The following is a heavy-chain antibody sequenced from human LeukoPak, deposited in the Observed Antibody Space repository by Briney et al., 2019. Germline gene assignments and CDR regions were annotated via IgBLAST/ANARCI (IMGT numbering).Heavy chain of an antibody. V-gene: IGHV4-59*01. CDR3: ARVGATSHDAFDI. CDR1: GGSISSYY. D-gene: IGHD1-26*01. J-gene: IGHJ3*02. CDR2: IYYSGST. Sequence: PSETLSLTCTVSGGSISSYYWSWIRQPPGKGPEWIGYIYYSGSTNYNPSLKSRVTISVDTSKNQFSLKLSSVTAADTAVYYCARVGATSHDAFDIWGQGTMVTVSS.